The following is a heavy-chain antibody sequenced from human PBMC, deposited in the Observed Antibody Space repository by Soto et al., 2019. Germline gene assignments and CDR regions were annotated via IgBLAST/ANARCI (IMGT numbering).Heavy chain of an antibody. CDR1: GYSMSSGYY. CDR2: IYHSGST. Sequence: PSETLSLTCAVSGYSMSSGYYWGWIRQPPGKGLEWIGSIYHSGSTYYNPSLKSRVTISVDTSKNQFSLKLSSVTAADTAVYYCAGRCDGTNCLAHFDYWGQGTLVTVSS. V-gene: IGHV4-38-2*01. D-gene: IGHD2-2*01. J-gene: IGHJ4*02. CDR3: AGRCDGTNCLAHFDY.